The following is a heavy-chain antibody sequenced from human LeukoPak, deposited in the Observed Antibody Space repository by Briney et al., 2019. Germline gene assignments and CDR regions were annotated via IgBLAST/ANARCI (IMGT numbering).Heavy chain of an antibody. CDR3: AKEGELGFDY. J-gene: IGHJ4*02. CDR2: ISWNSGSI. V-gene: IGHV3-9*03. CDR1: GFTFDDYA. D-gene: IGHD6-13*01. Sequence: GRSLRLSCAASGFTFDDYAMHWVRQAPGKGLEWVSGISWNSGSIGYADSVKGRFTFSRDNAKNSLYLQMNSLRAEDMALYYCAKEGELGFDYWGQGTLVTVSS.